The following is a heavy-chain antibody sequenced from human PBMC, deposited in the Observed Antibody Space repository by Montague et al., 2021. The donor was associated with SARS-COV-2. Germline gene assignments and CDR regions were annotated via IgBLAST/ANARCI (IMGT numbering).Heavy chain of an antibody. CDR3: ARVFSGTYLDYFDF. V-gene: IGHV3-30*09. CDR1: GFTFKSYS. D-gene: IGHD1-26*01. CDR2: ISFDATNK. Sequence: SLRLSCAASGFTFKSYSMHWVRQAPGKRLEWVAVISFDATNKYYADSVKGRFAISRDNSENTLYLQMNTLRVEDTAVYYCARVFSGTYLDYFDFWGQGTLVTVSS. J-gene: IGHJ4*02.